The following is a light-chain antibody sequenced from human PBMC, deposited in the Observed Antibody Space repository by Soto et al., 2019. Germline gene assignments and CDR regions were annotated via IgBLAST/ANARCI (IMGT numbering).Light chain of an antibody. CDR2: DVS. CDR3: SSYTRSSTMV. CDR1: SSDVGGYNY. J-gene: IGLJ2*01. Sequence: QSVLTHPASVSGSPGQSITISCTGTSSDVGGYNYVSWYQQHPGKAPKLMIYDVSNRPSGVSNRFAGSKSGNTASLTISGLQAEDEADYYCSSYTRSSTMVFGGGTKLTGL. V-gene: IGLV2-14*01.